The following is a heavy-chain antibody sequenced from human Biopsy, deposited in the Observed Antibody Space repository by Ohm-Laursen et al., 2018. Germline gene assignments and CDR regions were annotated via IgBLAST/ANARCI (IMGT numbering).Heavy chain of an antibody. V-gene: IGHV4-4*07. Sequence: SDTLSLPCNVSGGDINNYYWSWIRQPAGKALEWIGRIYPGGSTNYNPSLKSRVPMSVEPSKKQLSLRLRSVTAADTAIYYCARDRGYYSDRTVPGYFDLWGRGTLVTVSS. CDR2: IYPGGST. CDR3: ARDRGYYSDRTVPGYFDL. D-gene: IGHD3-22*01. CDR1: GGDINNYY. J-gene: IGHJ2*01.